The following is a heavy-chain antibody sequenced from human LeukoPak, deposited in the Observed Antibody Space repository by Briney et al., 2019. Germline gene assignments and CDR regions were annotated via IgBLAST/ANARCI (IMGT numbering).Heavy chain of an antibody. CDR1: GYTFTDYY. V-gene: IGHV1-2*02. CDR3: ARWDPTYDIAASGTSNYY. D-gene: IGHD6-13*01. CDR2: INPNSGGT. Sequence: ASVKVSCKASGYTFTDYYMHWVRQAPGQGLEWMGWINPNSGGTNYAQKLQGRVTMTRDTSISTAYMELSRLRSDDTAVYYCARWDPTYDIAASGTSNYYWGQGTLVTVSS. J-gene: IGHJ4*02.